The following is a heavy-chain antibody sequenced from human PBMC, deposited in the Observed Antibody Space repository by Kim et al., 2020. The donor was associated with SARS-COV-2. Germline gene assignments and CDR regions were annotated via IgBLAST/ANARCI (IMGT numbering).Heavy chain of an antibody. Sequence: SSYIYYADSVKGRFTISRDNAKNSLYLQMNSLRAEDTAVYYCASLTVAGGYWGQGTLVTVSS. V-gene: IGHV3-21*01. J-gene: IGHJ4*02. CDR3: ASLTVAGGY. D-gene: IGHD6-19*01. CDR2: SSYI.